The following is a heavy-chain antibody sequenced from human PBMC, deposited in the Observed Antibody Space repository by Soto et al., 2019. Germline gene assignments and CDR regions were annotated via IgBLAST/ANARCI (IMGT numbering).Heavy chain of an antibody. V-gene: IGHV1-46*01. CDR2: INPSGGST. CDR3: ERDLPIAAAAAPEY. D-gene: IGHD6-13*01. CDR1: GYTFTSYY. Sequence: SSVKVSCKASGYTFTSYYMHWVRHAPGQGLEWMGIINPSGGSTSYAQKFQGRVTMTRDTSTSTVYMELSSLRSEDTAVYYCERDLPIAAAAAPEYWGQGTLVTVSS. J-gene: IGHJ4*02.